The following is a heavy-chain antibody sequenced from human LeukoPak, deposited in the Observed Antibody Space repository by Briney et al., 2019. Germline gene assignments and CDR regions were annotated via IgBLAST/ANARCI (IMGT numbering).Heavy chain of an antibody. CDR1: GYTFTGYY. CDR3: ARAPYNWKNWFDP. J-gene: IGHJ5*02. D-gene: IGHD1-20*01. Sequence: ASVKVSCKASGYTFTGYYMHWVRQAPGQGLGWMGWINPNSGGTNYAQKFQGRVTMTRDTSISTAYMELSRLRSDDTAVYYCARAPYNWKNWFDPWGQGTLVTVSS. CDR2: INPNSGGT. V-gene: IGHV1-2*02.